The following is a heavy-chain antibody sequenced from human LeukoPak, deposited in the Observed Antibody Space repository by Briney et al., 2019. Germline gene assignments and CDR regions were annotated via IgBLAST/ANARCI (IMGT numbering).Heavy chain of an antibody. Sequence: GGSLRLSCAASGFRFSGHYMIWIRQAPGKGLEWISYITNSGDFVNYADSVKGRFPISRDNAKNSLYLQMNSLRAEDTAVYYCAREARAAPDFWGQGTVVTVSS. D-gene: IGHD2-15*01. V-gene: IGHV3-11*01. CDR1: GFRFSGHY. CDR3: AREARAAPDF. J-gene: IGHJ4*02. CDR2: ITNSGDFV.